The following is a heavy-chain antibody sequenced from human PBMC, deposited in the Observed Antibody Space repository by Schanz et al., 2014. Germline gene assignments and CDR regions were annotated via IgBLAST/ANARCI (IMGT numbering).Heavy chain of an antibody. CDR2: IISDGSVT. J-gene: IGHJ3*02. CDR1: GFTFSNYW. D-gene: IGHD2-21*02. Sequence: EVQLVESGGGLVQPGGSLRLSCAASGFTFSNYWMHWVRQAPGKGLVWVSRIISDGSVTNYADSVKGRFTISRDNARTTLYLQMNSLRAEDTAVYYCTRLVVTPLSDAFDIWGQGTLVTVSS. CDR3: TRLVVTPLSDAFDI. V-gene: IGHV3-74*01.